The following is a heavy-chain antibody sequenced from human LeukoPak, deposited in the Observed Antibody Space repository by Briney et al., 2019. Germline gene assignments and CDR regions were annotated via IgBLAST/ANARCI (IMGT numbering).Heavy chain of an antibody. CDR2: IHHSGST. V-gene: IGHV4-4*02. D-gene: IGHD6-19*01. CDR3: AKKIAVPAYYFDC. CDR1: GGSISSNNW. Sequence: SGTLSLTCAVSGGSISSNNWWSGVRQPPGKGLEWIGEIHHSGSTNYNPSLKSRVTISIDKSKNQFSLKLSSVTAADTAVYYCAKKIAVPAYYFDCWGQGTLVTVSS. J-gene: IGHJ4*02.